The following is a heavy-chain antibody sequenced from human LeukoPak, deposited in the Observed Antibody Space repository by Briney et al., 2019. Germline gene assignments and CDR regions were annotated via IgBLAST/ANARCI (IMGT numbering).Heavy chain of an antibody. Sequence: NASETLSLTRTVSGDSIINYYWSWIRQSPGKGLEWIGYIYYSGSTKYNPSLKSRVTISVDTSKNQFSLKLSSVTAADTAVYYCARHRGSGSPYFDYWGQGTLVTVSS. D-gene: IGHD3-10*01. V-gene: IGHV4-59*08. CDR1: GDSIINYY. CDR3: ARHRGSGSPYFDY. CDR2: IYYSGST. J-gene: IGHJ4*02.